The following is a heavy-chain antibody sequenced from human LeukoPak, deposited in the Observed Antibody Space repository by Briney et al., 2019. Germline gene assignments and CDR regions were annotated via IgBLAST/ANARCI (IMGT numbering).Heavy chain of an antibody. CDR1: GFTFNNYA. D-gene: IGHD6-13*01. CDR2: ISGSGDKT. V-gene: IGHV3-23*01. Sequence: GGSLRLSCAASGFTFNNYAMSWVRQAPGKGLEWVSTISGSGDKTYYADSVKGRFTISRDNSKNTVFLQMNSLRAEDTAVYYCARGNWPQLGFYWGQGTLVTVSS. J-gene: IGHJ4*02. CDR3: ARGNWPQLGFY.